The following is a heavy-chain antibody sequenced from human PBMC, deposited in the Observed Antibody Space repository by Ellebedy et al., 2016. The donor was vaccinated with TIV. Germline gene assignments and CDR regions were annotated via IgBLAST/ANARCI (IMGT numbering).Heavy chain of an antibody. Sequence: GSLRLSCTVSGGSITRSSYYWGWIRQPPGKGLEWIGSIYYTGSTFYNPSLKSRVTISVDTSKSQFFLRLTSVTAADTAVYYCARWFGELLYVRWFDPWGQGTLVTVSP. J-gene: IGHJ5*02. CDR3: ARWFGELLYVRWFDP. CDR2: IYYTGST. V-gene: IGHV4-39*01. D-gene: IGHD3-10*01. CDR1: GGSITRSSYY.